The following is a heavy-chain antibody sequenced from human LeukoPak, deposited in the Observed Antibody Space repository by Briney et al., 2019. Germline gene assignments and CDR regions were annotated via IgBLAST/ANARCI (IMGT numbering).Heavy chain of an antibody. CDR2: IIPIFGTA. V-gene: IGHV1-69*13. D-gene: IGHD6-13*01. CDR3: ARGKAIRQLVLGPHFDY. Sequence: ASVKVSCKASGYTFTSYYMHWVRQAPGQGLEWMGGIIPIFGTANYAQKFQGRVTITADESTSTAYMELSSLRSEDTAVYYCARGKAIRQLVLGPHFDYWGQGTLVTVSS. CDR1: GYTFTSYY. J-gene: IGHJ4*02.